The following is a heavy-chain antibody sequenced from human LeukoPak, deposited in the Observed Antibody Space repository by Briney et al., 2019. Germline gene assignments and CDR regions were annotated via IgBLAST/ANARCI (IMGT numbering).Heavy chain of an antibody. Sequence: KPSETLSLTCTVSGGSISSYYWSWIRQPLGKGLEWIGYIYYSGGTNYNPSLKSRVTISVDTSKKQFSLRLSSVTAADTAVYYCARRGGDSSGNFDYWGQGTLVTVSS. D-gene: IGHD3-22*01. CDR1: GGSISSYY. J-gene: IGHJ4*02. CDR2: IYYSGGT. V-gene: IGHV4-59*08. CDR3: ARRGGDSSGNFDY.